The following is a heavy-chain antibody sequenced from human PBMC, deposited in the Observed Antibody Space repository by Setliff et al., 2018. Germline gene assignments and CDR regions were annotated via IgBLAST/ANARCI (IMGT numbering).Heavy chain of an antibody. CDR3: ATETVTFGGIIVRGYFDV. Sequence: AASVKVSCKASGGSLNGYSVSWVRQAPGQGLEFLGRIILIFGTPNYAQKFQDRVTIGADKSTSTAYMEMSSLNFEDTAVYYCATETVTFGGIIVRGYFDVWGQGTMVTVSS. V-gene: IGHV1-69*06. J-gene: IGHJ3*01. CDR2: IILIFGTP. D-gene: IGHD3-16*02. CDR1: GGSLNGYS.